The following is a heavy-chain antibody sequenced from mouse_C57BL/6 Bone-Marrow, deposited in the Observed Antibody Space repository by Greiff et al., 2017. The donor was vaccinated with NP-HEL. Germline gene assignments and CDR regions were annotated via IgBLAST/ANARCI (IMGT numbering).Heavy chain of an antibody. J-gene: IGHJ4*01. V-gene: IGHV1-53*01. D-gene: IGHD2-3*01. CDR2: INPSNGGT. Sequence: QVQLKQPGTELVKPGASVKLSCKASGYTFTSYWMHWVKQRPGQGLEWIGNINPSNGGTNYNEKFKSKATLTVDKSSSTAYMQLSSLTSEDSAVYYCAPIYDGYFLREDYAMDYWGQGTSVTVSS. CDR1: GYTFTSYW. CDR3: APIYDGYFLREDYAMDY.